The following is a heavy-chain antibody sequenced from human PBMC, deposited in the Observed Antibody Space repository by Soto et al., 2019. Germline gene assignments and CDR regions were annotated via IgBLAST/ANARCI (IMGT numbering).Heavy chain of an antibody. Sequence: SETLSLTCTVSGDSVTSVSDYWSWIRQPPGKGLEWIGYIYYSGSADYNPSLGSRVTISIDTSKNQFSLKLTSVTAADTAVYYCARGVGFGYYYYHMDLWGQGTTVTVSS. D-gene: IGHD3-10*01. CDR2: IYYSGSA. V-gene: IGHV4-61*01. CDR1: GDSVTSVSDY. CDR3: ARGVGFGYYYYHMDL. J-gene: IGHJ6*02.